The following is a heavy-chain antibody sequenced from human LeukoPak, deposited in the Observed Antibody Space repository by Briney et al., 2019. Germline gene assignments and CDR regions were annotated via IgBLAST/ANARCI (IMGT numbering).Heavy chain of an antibody. CDR2: INPNSGGT. V-gene: IGHV1-2*02. D-gene: IGHD3-3*01. CDR3: ARPADFWSGPGY. CDR1: GYTFTGYY. Sequence: ASVKVSCKASGYTFTGYYMHWVRQAPGQGLEWMGWINPNSGGTDYAQQFQGRVTMTTDTSISTAYMELSRLKSDDTAVYYCARPADFWSGPGYWGQGTLVTVSS. J-gene: IGHJ4*02.